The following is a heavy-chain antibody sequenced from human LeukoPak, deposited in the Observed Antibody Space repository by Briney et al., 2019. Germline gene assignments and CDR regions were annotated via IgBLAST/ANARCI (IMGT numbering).Heavy chain of an antibody. CDR3: ARDKSYGDSSDY. Sequence: GGSLRLSCAASVFTFSSYWMSWVRQAPGKGLEWVANIKQDGSEKYYVDSVKGRFTISRDNAKNSLYLQMNSLRAEDTAVYYCARDKSYGDSSDYWGQGTLVTVSS. J-gene: IGHJ4*02. CDR1: VFTFSSYW. D-gene: IGHD4-17*01. CDR2: IKQDGSEK. V-gene: IGHV3-7*01.